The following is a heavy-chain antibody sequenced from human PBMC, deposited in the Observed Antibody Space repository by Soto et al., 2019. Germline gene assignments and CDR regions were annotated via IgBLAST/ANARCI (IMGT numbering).Heavy chain of an antibody. Sequence: SETLSLTCTVSNGSISNYFWSWIRQPQGKGLEWIGYVYYTGSTSYNPSLKSRVSMSVDTSRKQFSLKLSSVTAADTAVYYCARYSSGWPGNGMDVWGQGTTVTVSS. D-gene: IGHD6-19*01. CDR3: ARYSSGWPGNGMDV. CDR2: VYYTGST. V-gene: IGHV4-59*01. J-gene: IGHJ6*02. CDR1: NGSISNYF.